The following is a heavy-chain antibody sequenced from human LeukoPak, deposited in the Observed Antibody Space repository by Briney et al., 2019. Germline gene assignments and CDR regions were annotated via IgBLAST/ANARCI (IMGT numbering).Heavy chain of an antibody. CDR3: ARYIWGSYPTFEDY. Sequence: SQTLSLTCTVSGGSISSYYWSWIRQPPGKGLEWIGYISYSGSTNYNPSLKSRVTISVDTSKNQLSLKLNSVTAADTAVYYCARYIWGSYPTFEDYWGQGSLVTVSS. D-gene: IGHD3-16*02. J-gene: IGHJ4*02. CDR2: ISYSGST. V-gene: IGHV4-59*01. CDR1: GGSISSYY.